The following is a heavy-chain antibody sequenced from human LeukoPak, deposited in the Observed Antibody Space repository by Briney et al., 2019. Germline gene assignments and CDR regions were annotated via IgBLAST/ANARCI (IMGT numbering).Heavy chain of an antibody. CDR3: ARDRCGGNSAFDY. CDR1: GGTFSSYA. J-gene: IGHJ4*02. CDR2: IIPILGIA. D-gene: IGHD4-23*01. V-gene: IGHV1-69*04. Sequence: SVKVSCKASGGTFSSYAISWVRQAPGQGLEWMGRIIPILGIANYAQKFQGRVTITADKSTSTAYMELSSLRSEDTAVYYCARDRCGGNSAFDYWGQGTLVTVSS.